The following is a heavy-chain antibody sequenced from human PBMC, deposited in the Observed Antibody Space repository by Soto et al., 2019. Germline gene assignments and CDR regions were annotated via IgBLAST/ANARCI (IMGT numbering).Heavy chain of an antibody. CDR2: IKSKTDGGTT. Sequence: GGSLILSCAASGFTFSNAWMSWVRQAPGKGLEWVGRIKSKTDGGTTDYAAPVKGRFTISRDDSKNTLYLQMNSLKTEDTAVYYCTPANPLLWFGEFNAFDIWGQGTMVTVSS. D-gene: IGHD3-10*01. J-gene: IGHJ3*02. V-gene: IGHV3-15*01. CDR1: GFTFSNAW. CDR3: TPANPLLWFGEFNAFDI.